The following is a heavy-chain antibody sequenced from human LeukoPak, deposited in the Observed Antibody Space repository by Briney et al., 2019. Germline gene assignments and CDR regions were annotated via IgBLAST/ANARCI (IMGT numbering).Heavy chain of an antibody. V-gene: IGHV3-53*01. CDR2: IYTGGST. Sequence: GGSLRLSCAASGFTVSGNYMSWVRQAPGKGLEWVSVIYTGGSTYYADSVKGRFTISRDNSKNTPYLQMDSLRAEDTAVYYCARGPRGSGSFDFWGQGTLITVSS. CDR1: GFTVSGNY. D-gene: IGHD3-10*01. CDR3: ARGPRGSGSFDF. J-gene: IGHJ4*02.